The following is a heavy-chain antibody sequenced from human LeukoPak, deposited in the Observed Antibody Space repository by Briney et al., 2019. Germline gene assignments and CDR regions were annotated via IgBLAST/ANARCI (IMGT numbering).Heavy chain of an antibody. CDR3: ARVMSSGHFDY. V-gene: IGHV4-59*01. J-gene: IGHJ4*02. CDR1: GGSISSYY. Sequence: SETLSLTCTVSGGSISSYYWSWIRQPPGKGLEWIGYIYYSGSTNYNPSLKSRVTISVDTSKNQFSLKLSSVTAADTAVYYCARVMSSGHFDYWGQGTLVTVSS. CDR2: IYYSGST. D-gene: IGHD6-19*01.